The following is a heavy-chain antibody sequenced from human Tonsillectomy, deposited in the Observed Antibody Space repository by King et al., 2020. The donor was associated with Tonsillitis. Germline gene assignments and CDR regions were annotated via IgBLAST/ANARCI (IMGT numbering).Heavy chain of an antibody. CDR2: INQDGSEK. CDR1: GFTFSSYW. Sequence: VQLVESGGGLVHPGGSLRLSCAASGFTFSSYWMSWVRQGPGRGLEWVAKINQDGSEKYYVDFVRGRFTLSREHAKHSLLLQMNSLRAEDTAVYYCARSPLGTYWGQGTLVTVSS. CDR3: ARSPLGTY. D-gene: IGHD1-1*01. J-gene: IGHJ4*02. V-gene: IGHV3-7*03.